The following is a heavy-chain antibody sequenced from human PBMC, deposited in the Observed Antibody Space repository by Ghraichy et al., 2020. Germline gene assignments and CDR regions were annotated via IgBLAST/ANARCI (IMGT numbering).Heavy chain of an antibody. Sequence: LSLTCAASGFTFRSYWMTWVRQAPGKGLEWVANIKQDGSEKYYVDSVKGRFTISKDNAKNSLSLQMNSLRAEDTAVYYCARGSYPRFDPWGQGTLVTVSS. V-gene: IGHV3-7*01. CDR1: GFTFRSYW. CDR3: ARGSYPRFDP. CDR2: IKQDGSEK. J-gene: IGHJ5*02.